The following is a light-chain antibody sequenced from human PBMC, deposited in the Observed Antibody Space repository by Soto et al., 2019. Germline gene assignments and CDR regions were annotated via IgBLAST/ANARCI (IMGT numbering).Light chain of an antibody. CDR1: SSNIGRHS. CDR2: DTY. CDR3: ATWDDSLNGRAV. V-gene: IGLV1-44*01. J-gene: IGLJ3*02. Sequence: QSVLSQPPSASGTPGQRVTVSCSGSSSNIGRHSVNWYQHLPGTAPRLLIYDTYQRPSGVPDRFSGSKSGTSASLAISGLQSEDEADYYCATWDDSLNGRAVFGGGTQLTVL.